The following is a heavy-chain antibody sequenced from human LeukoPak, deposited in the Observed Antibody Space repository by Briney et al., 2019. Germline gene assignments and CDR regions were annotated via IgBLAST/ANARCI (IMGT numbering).Heavy chain of an antibody. CDR3: ARDLYYYDSSGRFDY. CDR1: GYTLLHLS. V-gene: IGHV1-24*01. D-gene: IGHD3-22*01. Sequence: ASVKVSCKVPGYTLLHLSIHWVRQAPGKGLEWMGGFDPDQGERIYAQKFQGRVTMTEDTSIDTAYMELRSLRSDDTAVYYCARDLYYYDSSGRFDYWGQGTLVTVSS. J-gene: IGHJ4*02. CDR2: FDPDQGER.